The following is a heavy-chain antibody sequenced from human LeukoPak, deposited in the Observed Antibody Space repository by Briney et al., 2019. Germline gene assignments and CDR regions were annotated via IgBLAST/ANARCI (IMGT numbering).Heavy chain of an antibody. V-gene: IGHV3-21*01. Sequence: GGSLRLSCAASGFTFSSYSMNWVRQARGKGLEWVSSISSSSSYIYYADSVKGRFTISRDNAKNSLYLQMNSLRAEDTAVYYCARPYGSGNAFDYWGQGTLVTVSS. CDR2: ISSSSSYI. CDR1: GFTFSSYS. J-gene: IGHJ4*02. CDR3: ARPYGSGNAFDY. D-gene: IGHD3-10*01.